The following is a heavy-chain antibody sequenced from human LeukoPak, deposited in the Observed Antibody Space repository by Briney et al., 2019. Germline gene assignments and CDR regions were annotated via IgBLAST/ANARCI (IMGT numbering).Heavy chain of an antibody. J-gene: IGHJ4*02. CDR2: IYYSGST. Sequence: PSETLSLTCTVSGGSVSSASSYWSWIRQPPGKGLEWIGYIYYSGSTNYNPSLKSRVTISVDTSKNQFSLKLSSVTAADTAVYYCARGGDYRGLDYWGQGTLVTVSS. CDR3: ARGGDYRGLDY. CDR1: GGSVSSASSY. D-gene: IGHD3-16*01. V-gene: IGHV4-61*01.